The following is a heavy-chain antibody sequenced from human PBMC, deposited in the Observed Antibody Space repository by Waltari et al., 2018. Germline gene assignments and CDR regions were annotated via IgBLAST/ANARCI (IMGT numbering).Heavy chain of an antibody. CDR1: GGSISSSSYY. D-gene: IGHD3-10*01. V-gene: IGHV4-39*07. CDR2: IYYSGST. CDR3: ARGGAYYYGSGSYYPHFDY. J-gene: IGHJ4*02. Sequence: QLQLQESGPGLVKPSETLSLTRTVPGGSISSSSYYWGWIRQPPGKGLEWIGSIYYSGSTYYNPSLKSRVTISVDTSKNQFSLKLSSVTAADTAVYYCARGGAYYYGSGSYYPHFDYWGQGTLVTVSS.